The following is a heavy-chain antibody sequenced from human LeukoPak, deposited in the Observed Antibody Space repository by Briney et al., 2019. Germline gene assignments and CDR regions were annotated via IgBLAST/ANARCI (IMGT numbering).Heavy chain of an antibody. CDR3: ARSRFESNVPFFDF. V-gene: IGHV4-4*07. CDR2: IYASGST. CDR1: GASISSYY. D-gene: IGHD2-8*01. J-gene: IGHJ4*02. Sequence: SETLSLTCTVSGASISSYYWSWIRQPAGKGLEWIGRIYASGSTNFNPSLKTRVTMSVDTSKSQFSLRLKSVTAADTALYYCARSRFESNVPFFDFWGQGILVTVSS.